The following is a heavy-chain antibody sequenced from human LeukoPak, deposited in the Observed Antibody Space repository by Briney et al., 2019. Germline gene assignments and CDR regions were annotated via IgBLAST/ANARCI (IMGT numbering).Heavy chain of an antibody. J-gene: IGHJ4*02. CDR2: IYYSGST. Sequence: SQTLSLTCTVSGGSISSGGYYWSWIRQHPGKGLEWIGYIYYSGSTYYNPSLKSRVTISVDTSKNQFSLKLSSVTAADTAVYYCARGNHAAGMYYFDYWGQGTLVTVSS. CDR3: ARGNHAAGMYYFDY. CDR1: GGSISSGGYY. V-gene: IGHV4-31*03. D-gene: IGHD6-13*01.